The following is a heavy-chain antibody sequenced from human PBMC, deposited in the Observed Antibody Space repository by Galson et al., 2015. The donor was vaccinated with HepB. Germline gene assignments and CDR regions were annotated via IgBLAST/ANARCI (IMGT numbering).Heavy chain of an antibody. CDR2: LSSDGNNK. V-gene: IGHV3-30*04. J-gene: IGHJ3*02. D-gene: IGHD6-13*01. Sequence: SLRLSCAASGFTFNNYAMHWVRHAPGLGLEWVSVLSSDGNNKYYADSVKGRFTISRDSSKNTLYLQMSSLKPEDTAVYYCARAGFSQSLVLWGGGFDIWGQGTMVTVSS. CDR3: ARAGFSQSLVLWGGGFDI. CDR1: GFTFNNYA.